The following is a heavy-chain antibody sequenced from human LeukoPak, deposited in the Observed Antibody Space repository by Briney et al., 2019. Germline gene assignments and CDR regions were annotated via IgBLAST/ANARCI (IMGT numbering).Heavy chain of an antibody. D-gene: IGHD1-26*01. J-gene: IGHJ6*04. Sequence: PGGSLRLSCAASGFSLSTYGIHWVRQTPGGGPEWLTYIRFDGTSKYYATSVMGRFSISRDNSANTAYLHMSSLRPEDTALYYCARTPYSGSSLQYYHLDAWGKGTTVTVSS. CDR2: IRFDGTSK. CDR3: ARTPYSGSSLQYYHLDA. CDR1: GFSLSTYG. V-gene: IGHV3-30*02.